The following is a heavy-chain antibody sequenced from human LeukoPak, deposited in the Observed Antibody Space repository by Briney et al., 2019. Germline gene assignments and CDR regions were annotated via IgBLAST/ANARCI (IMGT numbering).Heavy chain of an antibody. CDR3: AKWLGDDYGDYRGMDV. Sequence: GSLKLSCAASGFTFSSPAISWVRQASGKGLEWGSAISCSGGSTYYAGSMKGRFTISRDNSKNTLYLQMNSLRAEDTAVYYCAKWLGDDYGDYRGMDVWGQGTTVTVSS. CDR2: ISCSGGST. CDR1: GFTFSSPA. D-gene: IGHD4-17*01. V-gene: IGHV3-23*01. J-gene: IGHJ6*02.